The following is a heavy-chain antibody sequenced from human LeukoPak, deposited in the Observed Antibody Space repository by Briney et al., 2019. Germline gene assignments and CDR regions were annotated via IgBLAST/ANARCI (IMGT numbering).Heavy chain of an antibody. V-gene: IGHV3-23*01. J-gene: IGHJ4*02. CDR3: AKGSGSYGQDLYS. D-gene: IGHD3-3*01. CDR1: GFIFSRYG. Sequence: GGSLGLSCAASGFIFSRYGMSWVRQAPGKGLEWVSAISGSGGTTYYADSVKGRFTISRDNSKNTLYLQINSLRAEDTAVYYCAKGSGSYGQDLYSWGQGTLVTVAS. CDR2: ISGSGGTT.